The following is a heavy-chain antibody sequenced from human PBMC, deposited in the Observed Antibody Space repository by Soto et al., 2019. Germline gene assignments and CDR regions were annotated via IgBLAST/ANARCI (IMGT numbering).Heavy chain of an antibody. J-gene: IGHJ3*02. CDR1: GFTFDDYA. Sequence: PGGSLRLSCAASGFTFDDYAMHWVRQAPGKGLEWVSGISWNSGSIGYADSVKGRFTISRDNAKNSLYLQMNSLRAEDTALYYCAKGLGELSLLGGFDIWGQGTMVTVSS. D-gene: IGHD3-16*02. V-gene: IGHV3-9*01. CDR2: ISWNSGSI. CDR3: AKGLGELSLLGGFDI.